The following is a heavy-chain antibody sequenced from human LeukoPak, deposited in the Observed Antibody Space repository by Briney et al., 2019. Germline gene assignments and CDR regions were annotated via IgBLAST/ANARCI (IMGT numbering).Heavy chain of an antibody. CDR2: INQDASEI. J-gene: IGHJ4*02. V-gene: IGHV3-7*01. D-gene: IGHD2-21*02. CDR1: GFTFSTYW. CDR3: ATDRDNSDWQKRFDS. Sequence: GGSLRLSCAASGFTFSTYWMNWCRQAPGKGLEWVGNINQDASEINYVDSVRGRFTISRDNAKNSLHLQMNSLRAEDTAVYYCATDRDNSDWQKRFDSWGQGTLVTVSS.